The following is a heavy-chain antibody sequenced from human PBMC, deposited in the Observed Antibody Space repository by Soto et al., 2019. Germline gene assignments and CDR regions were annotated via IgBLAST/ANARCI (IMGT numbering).Heavy chain of an antibody. CDR1: GFTFGSYW. Sequence: EVQLVESGGGLVQPGGSLRLYCAVSGFTFGSYWMNWVRMISGKGREWVAYIKPDGSATYYVDSVKGRFTISRDNAKNSLYLQMNSLRVEDTSVYYCARAGYCGPGCYYYFDYWGQGTLVTVSS. CDR2: IKPDGSAT. V-gene: IGHV3-7*01. CDR3: ARAGYCGPGCYYYFDY. J-gene: IGHJ4*02. D-gene: IGHD2-21*02.